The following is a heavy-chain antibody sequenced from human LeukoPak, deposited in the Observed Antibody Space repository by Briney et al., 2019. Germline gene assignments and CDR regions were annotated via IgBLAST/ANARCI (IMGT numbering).Heavy chain of an antibody. CDR3: ARALRYSSSWYDS. Sequence: GGSLRLSWAASAFTVSTNYMSWVRQAQGKGLEWVSVIYSDGTTYYADSVKGRFTISRDNSKNTVYLQMNSLRAEDTAVYYCARALRYSSSWYDSWGQGTLVTVSS. V-gene: IGHV3-53*05. J-gene: IGHJ5*01. D-gene: IGHD6-13*01. CDR2: IYSDGTT. CDR1: AFTVSTNY.